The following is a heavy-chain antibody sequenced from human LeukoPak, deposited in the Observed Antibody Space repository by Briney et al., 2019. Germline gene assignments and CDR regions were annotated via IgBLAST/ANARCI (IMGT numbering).Heavy chain of an antibody. V-gene: IGHV6-1*01. J-gene: IGHJ4*02. CDR2: TFYRSKWYN. CDR1: GASVSSNSAG. Sequence: SQTLSLTCAISGASVSSNSAGWSWIRQSPSRGLEWLGRTFYRSKWYNDYAISVKSRITINPDTAKNQFSLQLNSVTPEDTALYYCASRGFKRHFDYWGQGTLVTVSS. CDR3: ASRGFKRHFDY.